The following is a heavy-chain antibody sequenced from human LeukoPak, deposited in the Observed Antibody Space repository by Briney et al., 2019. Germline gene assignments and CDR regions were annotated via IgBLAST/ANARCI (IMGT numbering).Heavy chain of an antibody. Sequence: SETLSLTCTVSGGSISSSSYYWGWIRQPPGKGLERIGSIYYSGSTYYNPSLKSRVTISVDTSKNQFSLKLSSVTAADTAVYYCARRDYVWGSYYPFDYWGQGTLVTVSS. D-gene: IGHD3-16*01. CDR3: ARRDYVWGSYYPFDY. CDR1: GGSISSSSYY. V-gene: IGHV4-39*01. J-gene: IGHJ4*02. CDR2: IYYSGST.